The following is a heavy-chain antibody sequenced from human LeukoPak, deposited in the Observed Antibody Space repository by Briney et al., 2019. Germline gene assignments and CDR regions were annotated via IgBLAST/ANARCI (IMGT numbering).Heavy chain of an antibody. Sequence: PGGSLRLSCAASGFTFTSYVMRWVRQAPGKGLEWLSSVSGRGVNTYYADSVRGRFTVSRDTSENTVCLEMKALRADDTAIYYCAKDLDSSGYYLGDPYWGQGTLVTVSS. CDR3: AKDLDSSGYYLGDPY. V-gene: IGHV3-23*01. CDR1: GFTFTSYV. J-gene: IGHJ4*02. D-gene: IGHD3-22*01. CDR2: VSGRGVNT.